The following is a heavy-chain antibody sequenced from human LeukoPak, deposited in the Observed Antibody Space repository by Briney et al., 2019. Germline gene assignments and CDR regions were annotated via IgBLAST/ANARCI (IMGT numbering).Heavy chain of an antibody. CDR2: IIPIFGTA. CDR1: GGTFSSYA. D-gene: IGHD3-10*01. Sequence: GASVKVSCKASGGTFSSYAISWVRQAPGQGLEWMGGIIPIFGTANYAQKFQGRVTITTDESTSTAYMELSSLRSEDTAVYYCARRLICSYYRRPIRRFGPWGQGTLVTVSS. J-gene: IGHJ5*02. CDR3: ARRLICSYYRRPIRRFGP. V-gene: IGHV1-69*05.